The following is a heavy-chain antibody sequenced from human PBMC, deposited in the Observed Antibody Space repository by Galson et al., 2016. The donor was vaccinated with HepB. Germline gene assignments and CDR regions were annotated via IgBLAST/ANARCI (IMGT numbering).Heavy chain of an antibody. Sequence: SLRLSCAASGFTFGDYPMTWFRQAPGKGLEWVGFIRSKTYYGNAEYAASVEGRFTISRDDSKRIAYLQMDSPKPEDSAVYYCARGYTNTWYVAGFDYWGQGTLVTVSS. CDR2: IRSKTYYGNA. CDR1: GFTFGDYP. CDR3: ARGYTNTWYVAGFDY. J-gene: IGHJ4*02. V-gene: IGHV3-49*03. D-gene: IGHD6-13*01.